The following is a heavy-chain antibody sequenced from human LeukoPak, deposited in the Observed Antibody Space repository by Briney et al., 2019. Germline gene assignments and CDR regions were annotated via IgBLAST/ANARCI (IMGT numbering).Heavy chain of an antibody. Sequence: GGSLRLSCAASGFTFITYWMHWDRQAPGKGLVWVSRINSDGSSTNYADSVNDQFTISRDNAKNTLYLQMNSLGSEDTAVYYCARESASGSQIDSWGEGTLVTVSS. CDR1: GFTFITYW. J-gene: IGHJ4*02. D-gene: IGHD3-10*01. V-gene: IGHV3-74*01. CDR2: INSDGSST. CDR3: ARESASGSQIDS.